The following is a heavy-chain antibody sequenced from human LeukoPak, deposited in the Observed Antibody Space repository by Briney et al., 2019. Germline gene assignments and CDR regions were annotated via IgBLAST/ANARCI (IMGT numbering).Heavy chain of an antibody. D-gene: IGHD3-3*01. V-gene: IGHV4-34*01. CDR1: GGSFSGYY. Sequence: SETLSLTCAVYGGSFSGYYWSWIRQPPGKGLGWIGEINHSGSTNYNPSLKSRVTISVDTSKNQFSLKLSSVTAADTAVYYCARGASYDFWSGYYSIAAAGLFDYWGQGTLVTVSS. CDR3: ARGASYDFWSGYYSIAAAGLFDY. CDR2: INHSGST. J-gene: IGHJ4*02.